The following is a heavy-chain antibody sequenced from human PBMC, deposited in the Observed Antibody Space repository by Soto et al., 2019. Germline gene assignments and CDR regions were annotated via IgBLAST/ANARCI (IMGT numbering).Heavy chain of an antibody. Sequence: GGSLRLSCAASGFTFSSYGMHWVRQAPGKGLEWVAVIWYDGSNKYYADSVKGRFTISRDNSKNTLYLQMNSLRAEDTAVYYCARTSSSSSNLMDYWGQGTLVTVSS. D-gene: IGHD6-6*01. CDR3: ARTSSSSSNLMDY. J-gene: IGHJ4*02. CDR1: GFTFSSYG. CDR2: IWYDGSNK. V-gene: IGHV3-33*01.